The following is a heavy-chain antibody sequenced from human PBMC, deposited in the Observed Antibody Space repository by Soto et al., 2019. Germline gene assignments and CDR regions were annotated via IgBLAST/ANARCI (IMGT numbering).Heavy chain of an antibody. CDR2: ISDSGSNT. Sequence: GGSLRLSCAAFGFKISSSSMNWVRQAPGRGLEWVAYISDSGSNTLYADSVKGRFTVSRDNSKNTLYLQMNSLRAEDTAVYYCARDVVRCSGGSCYPWNLFDPWGQGTLVTVSS. V-gene: IGHV3-48*01. CDR3: ARDVVRCSGGSCYPWNLFDP. J-gene: IGHJ5*02. D-gene: IGHD2-15*01. CDR1: GFKISSSS.